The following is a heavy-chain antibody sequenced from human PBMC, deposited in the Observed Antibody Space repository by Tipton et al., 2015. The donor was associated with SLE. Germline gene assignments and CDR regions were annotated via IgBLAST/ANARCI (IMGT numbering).Heavy chain of an antibody. CDR2: IYYSGST. J-gene: IGHJ4*02. CDR3: AREGPWGGALDY. D-gene: IGHD7-27*01. V-gene: IGHV4-59*01. CDR1: GGSISSYY. Sequence: TLSLTCTVSGGSISSYYWSWIRQPPGKGLEWIGYIYYSGSTNYNPSLKSRVTISVDTSKNQFSLKLSSVAAADTAVYYCAREGPWGGALDYWGQGTLVTVSS.